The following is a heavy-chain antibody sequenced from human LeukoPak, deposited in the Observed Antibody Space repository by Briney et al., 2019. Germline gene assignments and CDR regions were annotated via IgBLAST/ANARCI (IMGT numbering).Heavy chain of an antibody. CDR2: IGTAGDT. CDR1: GFTFSSYD. D-gene: IGHD3-22*01. J-gene: IGHJ4*02. V-gene: IGHV3-13*01. CDR3: ARDGDYYDSIPTKVYYFDY. Sequence: GGSLRLSCAASGFTFSSYDMHWVRQATGKGLEWVSAIGTAGDTYYPGSVKGRFTISRDNSKNTLYLQMNSLRAEDTAVYYCARDGDYYDSIPTKVYYFDYWGQGTLVTVSS.